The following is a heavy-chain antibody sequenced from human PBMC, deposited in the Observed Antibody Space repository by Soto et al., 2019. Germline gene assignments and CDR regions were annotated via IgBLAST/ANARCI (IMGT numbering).Heavy chain of an antibody. J-gene: IGHJ4*02. CDR2: ISAYNDNT. CDR3: ARDHTVWLVHCDY. Sequence: QVQLVQSGAEVKKPAASVKVSCKASGYTFTSYGISWVRQAPGQGLEWMGWISAYNDNTNYAQKFHGRVTITTDTSTSTAYMELRRLRSDDTAVYYCARDHTVWLVHCDYWGQGTLVTVSS. D-gene: IGHD6-19*01. CDR1: GYTFTSYG. V-gene: IGHV1-18*01.